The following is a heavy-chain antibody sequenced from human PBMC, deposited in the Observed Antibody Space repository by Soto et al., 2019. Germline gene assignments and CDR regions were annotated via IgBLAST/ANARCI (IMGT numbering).Heavy chain of an antibody. Sequence: PSETLSLTCAVYGGSFSGYYWSWIRQPPGKGLEWIGEINHSGSTNYNPSLKSRVTISVDTSKNQFSLKLSSVTAADTAVYYCGGWGPQSFECLQLRGRGTLVTVHS. V-gene: IGHV4-34*01. CDR1: GGSFSGYY. D-gene: IGHD3-16*01. J-gene: IGHJ1*01. CDR3: GGWGPQSFECLQL. CDR2: INHSGST.